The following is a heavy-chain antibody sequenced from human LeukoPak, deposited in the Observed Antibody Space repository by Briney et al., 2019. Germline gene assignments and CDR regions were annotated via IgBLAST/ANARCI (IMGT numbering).Heavy chain of an antibody. J-gene: IGHJ4*02. Sequence: GGSLRLSCAGSGFTLSSNWMHWVRQAPGKGLVWVSRFYSDGSRTNYADSVKGRFTISRDNSKNTLYLQMNSLRAEDTAVYYCAKSGYNRFDYWGQGTLVTVSS. CDR2: FYSDGSRT. V-gene: IGHV3-74*01. D-gene: IGHD5-24*01. CDR3: AKSGYNRFDY. CDR1: GFTLSSNW.